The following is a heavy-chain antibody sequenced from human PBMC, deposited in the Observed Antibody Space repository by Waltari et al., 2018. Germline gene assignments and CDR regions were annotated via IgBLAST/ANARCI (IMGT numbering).Heavy chain of an antibody. CDR3: AKSRGFEY. J-gene: IGHJ4*02. Sequence: EVQLVESGGGLVQPGGSRRRSCGASGFPFSRYLMSWVRQTPGKGLEWVANINYDGSQKYYVDSVKGRFTISRDNAKNSVYLQMNSLRVEDTAVYYCAKSRGFEYWGQGSLITVSS. CDR2: INYDGSQK. CDR1: GFPFSRYL. V-gene: IGHV3-7*01. D-gene: IGHD2-2*01.